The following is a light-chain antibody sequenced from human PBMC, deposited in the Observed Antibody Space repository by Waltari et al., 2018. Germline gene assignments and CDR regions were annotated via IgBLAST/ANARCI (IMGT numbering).Light chain of an antibody. J-gene: IGLJ2*01. CDR3: QVWDSSGDHPV. Sequence: SYVLTQPPSVSVAPGKTARISCAGQHIRRKTVHWYQPRPGQAPVLVIYVDTVRPPGIPDRISGSDTATLTIARVEAGDEADYYCQVWDSSGDHPVFGGGTRLTVL. V-gene: IGLV3-21*03. CDR1: HIRRKT. CDR2: VDT.